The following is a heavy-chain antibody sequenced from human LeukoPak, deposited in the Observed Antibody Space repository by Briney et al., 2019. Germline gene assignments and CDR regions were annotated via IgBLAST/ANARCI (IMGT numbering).Heavy chain of an antibody. CDR2: IYYSGST. Sequence: NPSETLSLTCTVSGGSISSYYWSWIRQPPGKGLEWIGYIYYSGSTNYNPSLKSRVTISVDTSKNQFSLKLSSVTAADTAVYYCATGTGYDSSGYYGYWGQGTLVTVSS. D-gene: IGHD3-22*01. V-gene: IGHV4-59*01. CDR1: GGSISSYY. J-gene: IGHJ4*02. CDR3: ATGTGYDSSGYYGY.